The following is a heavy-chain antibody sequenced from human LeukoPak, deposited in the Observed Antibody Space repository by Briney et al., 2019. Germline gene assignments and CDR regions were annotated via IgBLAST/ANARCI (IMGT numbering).Heavy chain of an antibody. CDR2: ISGSGVSS. J-gene: IGHJ4*02. CDR1: GFTFNNYA. CDR3: AKGSFDY. Sequence: GGSLRLSCAASGFTFNNYAMSWVRQAPGKGLEWVSSISGSGVSSYYADSVKGRFTISRDNSKNTLYLQMNSLRAEDTAVYYCAKGSFDYWGQGTLVTVSS. V-gene: IGHV3-23*01.